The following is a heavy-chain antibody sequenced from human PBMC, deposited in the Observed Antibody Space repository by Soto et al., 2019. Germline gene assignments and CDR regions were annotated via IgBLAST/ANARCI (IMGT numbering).Heavy chain of an antibody. D-gene: IGHD2-2*02. CDR1: GFTFSNFE. CDR3: ARDRDYTKDYSGNDDFDI. J-gene: IGHJ3*02. Sequence: GGSLRLSCAGSGFTFSNFEVNWVRQAPGKGLEWVSYISSSGSTTYYADSVEGRFTISRDNAKNLVYMQMNNLRAEDTALYYCARDRDYTKDYSGNDDFDIWGLGTMVTVSS. V-gene: IGHV3-48*03. CDR2: ISSSGSTT.